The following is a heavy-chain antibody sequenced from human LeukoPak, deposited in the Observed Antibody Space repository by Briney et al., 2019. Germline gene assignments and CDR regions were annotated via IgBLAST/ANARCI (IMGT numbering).Heavy chain of an antibody. V-gene: IGHV4-34*01. CDR2: INHSGRT. D-gene: IGHD5-18*01. CDR1: GGSFSGYY. J-gene: IGHJ4*02. Sequence: SETLSLTCAVYGGSFSGYYWSWIRQPPGKGLEWIGEINHSGRTNYNPSLKSRVTISVDTSKNQFSLKLSSVTAADTAVYYCARGLGDTAPGSLVDYWGQGTLVTVSS. CDR3: ARGLGDTAPGSLVDY.